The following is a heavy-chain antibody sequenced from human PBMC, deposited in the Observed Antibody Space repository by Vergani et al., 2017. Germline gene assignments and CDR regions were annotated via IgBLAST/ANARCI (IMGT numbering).Heavy chain of an antibody. J-gene: IGHJ4*02. CDR3: ARDLTRYSTASRRYFDY. D-gene: IGHD5-12*01. Sequence: QLLESGGGLIQPGGSLRLSCAASGFTFNSYAMTWVRQAPGKGLEWVSGINNNGGSTYYADSVKGRFTISRDNAKNSLYLQMNSLRAEDTAVYYCARDLTRYSTASRRYFDYWGQGTLVTVSS. CDR1: GFTFNSYA. V-gene: IGHV3-48*04. CDR2: INNNGGST.